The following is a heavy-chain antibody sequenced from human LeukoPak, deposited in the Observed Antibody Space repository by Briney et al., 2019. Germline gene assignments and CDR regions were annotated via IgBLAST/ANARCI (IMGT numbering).Heavy chain of an antibody. V-gene: IGHV3-7*01. Sequence: GGSLRLSCAASGFTFNNYWMSWVRQAPGKGLEWVANIKQDGSGLYYVESVKGRFTTSRDNAKNTVYLQMNGLREEDTAVYYCVRDFRSADYWGQGTLVTVSS. CDR2: IKQDGSGL. CDR3: VRDFRSADY. CDR1: GFTFNNYW. J-gene: IGHJ4*02.